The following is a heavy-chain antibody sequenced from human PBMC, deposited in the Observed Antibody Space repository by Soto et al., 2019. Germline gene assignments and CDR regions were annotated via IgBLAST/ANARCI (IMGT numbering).Heavy chain of an antibody. Sequence: QVQLQESGPGLVKPSETLSLSCTVSGDSVSSYYWSWIRQLPGRGLEWIGDIYISGNTNYNPSLKSRITISRNTSKNQSSLNLKSVTAADTAVYYCARGVLRYYYYGMDVWGPGTTVTVAS. V-gene: IGHV4-59*02. CDR2: IYISGNT. J-gene: IGHJ6*02. CDR3: ARGVLRYYYYGMDV. CDR1: GDSVSSYY.